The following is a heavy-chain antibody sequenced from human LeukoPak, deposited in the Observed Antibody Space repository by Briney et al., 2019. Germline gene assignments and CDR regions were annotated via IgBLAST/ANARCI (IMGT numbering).Heavy chain of an antibody. V-gene: IGHV4-34*01. CDR2: INHSGST. CDR1: GGSFSGYY. CDR3: ARRFAVAGTAWFDP. Sequence: SETLSLTCAVYGGSFSGYYWSWIRQPPGKGLEWIGEINHSGSTNYNPSLTSRATISVDTSKNQFSLKLSSVTAADTAVYYCARRFAVAGTAWFDPWGQGTLVTVSS. D-gene: IGHD6-19*01. J-gene: IGHJ5*02.